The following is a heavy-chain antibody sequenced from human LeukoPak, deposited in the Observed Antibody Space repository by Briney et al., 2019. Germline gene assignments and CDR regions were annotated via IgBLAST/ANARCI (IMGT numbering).Heavy chain of an antibody. D-gene: IGHD3-22*01. CDR2: FDPEDGET. CDR3: ALRGFSGYSWALAY. Sequence: ASVKVSCKVSGYTLTELSMHWVRQAPGKGLEWMGGFDPEDGETIYAQKFQGRVTMTEDTSTDTAYMELSSLRSEDTAVYYCALRGFSGYSWALAYWGQGTLVTVSS. V-gene: IGHV1-24*01. CDR1: GYTLTELS. J-gene: IGHJ4*02.